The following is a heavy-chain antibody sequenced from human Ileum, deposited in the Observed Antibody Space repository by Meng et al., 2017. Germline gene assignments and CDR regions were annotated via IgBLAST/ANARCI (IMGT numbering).Heavy chain of an antibody. CDR2: ISYDGSNK. CDR3: ARDLMPWLQFRYGMDV. CDR1: GFTFSSYA. J-gene: IGHJ6*02. V-gene: IGHV3-30*04. Sequence: GESLKISCAASGFTFSSYAMHWVRQAPGKGLEWVAVISYDGSNKYYADSVKGRFTISRDNSKNTPYLQMNSLRAEDTAVYYCARDLMPWLQFRYGMDVWGQGTTVTVSS. D-gene: IGHD5-24*01.